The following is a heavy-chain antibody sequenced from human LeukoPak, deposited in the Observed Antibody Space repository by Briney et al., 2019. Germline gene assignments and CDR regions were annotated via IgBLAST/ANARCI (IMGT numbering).Heavy chain of an antibody. Sequence: PSETLSLTCTVSGYSISSGYYWGWIRQPPGKGLEWIGSIYHSGSTYYNPSLKSRVTISVDTSKNQFSLKLSSVTAADTAVYYCARESDGGSYSVGDYWGQGTLVTVSS. D-gene: IGHD1-26*01. V-gene: IGHV4-38-2*02. J-gene: IGHJ4*02. CDR2: IYHSGST. CDR3: ARESDGGSYSVGDY. CDR1: GYSISSGYY.